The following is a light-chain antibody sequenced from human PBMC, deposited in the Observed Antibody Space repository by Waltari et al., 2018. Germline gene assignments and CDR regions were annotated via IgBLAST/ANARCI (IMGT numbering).Light chain of an antibody. CDR1: SSDVGAYDY. CDR2: PVS. V-gene: IGLV2-14*03. J-gene: IGLJ1*01. CDR3: SSMISGGPLV. Sequence: QSALTQPASVSGSPGQSITISCTGTSSDVGAYDYVSWYRQLPGKAPELMISPVSRRPSGISGRFSGSKSGDTASLTISGLQAEDEADYYCSSMISGGPLVFGSGTQVTVL.